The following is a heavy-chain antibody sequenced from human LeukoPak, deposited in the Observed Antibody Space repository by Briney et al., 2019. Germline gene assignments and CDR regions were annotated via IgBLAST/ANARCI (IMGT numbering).Heavy chain of an antibody. CDR2: MNPNSGNT. J-gene: IGHJ5*02. CDR1: GYTFTSYD. Sequence: ASVKVSCKASGYTFTSYDMNWVRQATGQGLEWVGLMNPNSGNTGYAQKFQGRVTITRNTSISTAYMELSSLRSEDTAVYYCARGSLSPILWFGELDNNWFDPWGQGTLVTVSS. V-gene: IGHV1-8*03. CDR3: ARGSLSPILWFGELDNNWFDP. D-gene: IGHD3-10*01.